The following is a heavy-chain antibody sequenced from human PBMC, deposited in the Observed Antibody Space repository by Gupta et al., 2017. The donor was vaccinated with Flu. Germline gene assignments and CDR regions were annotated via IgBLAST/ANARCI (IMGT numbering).Heavy chain of an antibody. Sequence: LEWIGYIYYSGRTNYNPSLKSRVTISVDTSKNQFSLKLSSVTAADTAVYYCARDKYSSSWYVSGYYYYGMDVWGQGTTVTVSS. CDR3: ARDKYSSSWYVSGYYYYGMDV. J-gene: IGHJ6*02. D-gene: IGHD6-13*01. CDR2: IYYSGRT. V-gene: IGHV4-59*01.